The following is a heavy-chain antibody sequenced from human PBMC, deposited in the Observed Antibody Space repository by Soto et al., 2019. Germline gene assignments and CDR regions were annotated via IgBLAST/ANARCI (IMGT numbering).Heavy chain of an antibody. Sequence: GASVEVSCKASGYTFTSYGIIWVRQAPGQGLEWMGWISAYNGNTNYAQKLQGRVTMTTDTSTSTAYMELRSLRSDDTAVYSCARDGPMDRAVDIWGQGTMVTVSS. V-gene: IGHV1-18*01. D-gene: IGHD3-10*01. CDR3: ARDGPMDRAVDI. CDR2: ISAYNGNT. CDR1: GYTFTSYG. J-gene: IGHJ3*02.